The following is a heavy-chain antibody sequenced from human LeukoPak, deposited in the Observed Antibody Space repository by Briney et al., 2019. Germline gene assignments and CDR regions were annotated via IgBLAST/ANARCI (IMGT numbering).Heavy chain of an antibody. Sequence: GGSLRLSCAASGFTFSSYGMHWVRQAPGKGLEWVAVISYDGSNKYYADSVKGRSTISRDNSKNTLYLQMNSLRAEDTAVYYCAKDKRQWLGRYYFDYWGQGTLVTVSS. D-gene: IGHD6-19*01. J-gene: IGHJ4*02. CDR2: ISYDGSNK. V-gene: IGHV3-30*18. CDR1: GFTFSSYG. CDR3: AKDKRQWLGRYYFDY.